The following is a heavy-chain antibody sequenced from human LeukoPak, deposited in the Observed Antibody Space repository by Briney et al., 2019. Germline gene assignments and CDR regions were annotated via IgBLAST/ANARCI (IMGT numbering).Heavy chain of an antibody. Sequence: SETLSLTCTVSRGSIRTYYWSWIRQSPGKGLEWIGYIYDSGTTKYNPSLKSRVTISVDTSKNQFSLKLSSVTAANTAVYYCARERPAMTTVVFDYWGQGTLVTVSS. V-gene: IGHV4-59*12. D-gene: IGHD4-17*01. J-gene: IGHJ4*02. CDR3: ARERPAMTTVVFDY. CDR2: IYDSGTT. CDR1: RGSIRTYY.